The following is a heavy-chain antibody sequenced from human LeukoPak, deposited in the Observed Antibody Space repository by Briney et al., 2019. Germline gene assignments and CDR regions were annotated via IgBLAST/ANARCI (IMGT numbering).Heavy chain of an antibody. CDR1: GGSISSGGYS. D-gene: IGHD3-22*01. Sequence: TLSLTCTVSGGSISSGGYSWSWIRQPPGKGLEWIGYISYSGSTYNNPSLKSRVSISVDTSKNQFSLKLSSVTAADTAVYYCARGGYYYDSSGYFPSMDVWGKGTTVTVSS. V-gene: IGHV4-30-4*07. CDR2: ISYSGST. CDR3: ARGGYYYDSSGYFPSMDV. J-gene: IGHJ6*03.